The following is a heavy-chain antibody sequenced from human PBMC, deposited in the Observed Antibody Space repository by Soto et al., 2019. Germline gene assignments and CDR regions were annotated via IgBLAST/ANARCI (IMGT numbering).Heavy chain of an antibody. D-gene: IGHD3-10*01. CDR3: ARHGFGPLHGLVDV. CDR2: INYDGYS. Sequence: QVQLQESGPGLVKPSETLSLTCTVSGGSITNYYCSWFRQPPGKGLEWIGYINYDGYSAYNLSLNRRVTLAIDASKTQFSLMLESVTATDTAVYYCARHGFGPLHGLVDVWGPGTTVIVSS. V-gene: IGHV4-59*08. CDR1: GGSITNYY. J-gene: IGHJ6*02.